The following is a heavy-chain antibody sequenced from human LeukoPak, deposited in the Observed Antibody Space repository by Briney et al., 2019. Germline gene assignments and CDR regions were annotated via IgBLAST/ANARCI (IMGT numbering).Heavy chain of an antibody. CDR3: ARGGIQLLDYYYYYGMDV. V-gene: IGHV3-7*03. Sequence: GGSLRLSCAASGFTFISYWMSWVRQAPGKGLEWVANIKQDGSEKYYVDSVKGRFTISRDNAKNSLYLQMNSLRAEDTAVYYCARGGIQLLDYYYYYGMDVWGQGTTVTVSS. CDR1: GFTFISYW. J-gene: IGHJ6*02. CDR2: IKQDGSEK. D-gene: IGHD5-18*01.